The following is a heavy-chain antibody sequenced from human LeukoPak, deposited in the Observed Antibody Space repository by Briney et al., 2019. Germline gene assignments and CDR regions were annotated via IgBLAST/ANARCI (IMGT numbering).Heavy chain of an antibody. J-gene: IGHJ4*02. Sequence: GGSLRLSCAASGFTFTSYGMHWVCQAPGKGLEWVALITYDGYYKYYSDSVKGRFTISSDTSKNTLYLQMNSLRAEDTAVYYCARDLSPVVRASPMGYWGQGTLVTVSS. CDR2: ITYDGYYK. CDR3: ARDLSPVVRASPMGY. D-gene: IGHD3-10*01. V-gene: IGHV3-30*03. CDR1: GFTFTSYG.